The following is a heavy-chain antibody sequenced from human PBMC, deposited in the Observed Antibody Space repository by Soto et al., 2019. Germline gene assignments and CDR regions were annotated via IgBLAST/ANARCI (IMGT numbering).Heavy chain of an antibody. CDR3: ARIRHGFMGDLPDPAINDGLDY. J-gene: IGHJ4*02. CDR2: ISAYNGNT. V-gene: IGHV1-18*01. D-gene: IGHD3-16*01. Sequence: ASVKVSCKASGYTFTSYGISWVRQAPGQGLEWMGWISAYNGNTNYAQKLQGRVTMTTDTSTSTAYMELRSLRSDDTAVYYCARIRHGFMGDLPDPAINDGLDYWGQGTLVTVSS. CDR1: GYTFTSYG.